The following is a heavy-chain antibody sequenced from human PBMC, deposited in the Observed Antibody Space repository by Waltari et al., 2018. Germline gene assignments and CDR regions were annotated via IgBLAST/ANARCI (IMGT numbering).Heavy chain of an antibody. CDR2: INTYNGNT. CDR1: GYTFTNYG. J-gene: IGHJ4*02. Sequence: QVQLVQSGAAVKKPGASVKVSCKASGYTFTNYGISWVPQAPGQGLEWMGWINTYNGNTNYAQKIQGRVTMTTDTSTSTAYMELRSLRSDDMAVYYCAREGYCSGGSCYPGATDYWGQGTLVTVSS. CDR3: AREGYCSGGSCYPGATDY. V-gene: IGHV1-18*03. D-gene: IGHD2-15*01.